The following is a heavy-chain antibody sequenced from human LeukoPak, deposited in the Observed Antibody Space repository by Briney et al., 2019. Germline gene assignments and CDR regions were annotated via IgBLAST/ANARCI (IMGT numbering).Heavy chain of an antibody. V-gene: IGHV4-30-4*01. J-gene: IGHJ4*02. CDR1: GGSISSGDYY. CDR3: ARRLGIAAAGTGFDY. CDR2: IYYSGST. D-gene: IGHD6-13*01. Sequence: SETLSLTCTVSGGSISSGDYYWSWMRQPPGKGLEWIGYIYYSGSTYYNPSLKSRVTISVDTSKNQFSLKLSSVTAADTAVYYCARRLGIAAAGTGFDYWGQGTLVTVSS.